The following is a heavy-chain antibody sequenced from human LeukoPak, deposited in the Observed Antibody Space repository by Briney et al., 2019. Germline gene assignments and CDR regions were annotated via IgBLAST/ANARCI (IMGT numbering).Heavy chain of an antibody. CDR2: IRHDGSEK. V-gene: IGHV3-7*01. D-gene: IGHD5-18*01. J-gene: IGHJ4*02. CDR1: GFTFSSYW. CDR3: ARGGSRQYNF. Sequence: GGSLRLSCAASGFTFSSYWMSWVRQAPGKGLEWVANIRHDGSEKYYVDSVKGRFTISRDNAKDSLYLQMNSLRVEDTAVYYYARGGSRQYNFWGQGTLVTVSS.